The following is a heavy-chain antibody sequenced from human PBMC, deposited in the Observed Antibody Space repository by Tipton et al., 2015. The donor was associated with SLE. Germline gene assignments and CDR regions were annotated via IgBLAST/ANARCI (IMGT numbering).Heavy chain of an antibody. CDR1: GSRFSDYG. D-gene: IGHD3-10*01. V-gene: IGHV1-18*01. Sequence: QLVQSGAEVKKPGASVRVSCKASGSRFSDYGFTWVRQAPGQAPEWMGWIITYNGNTKYAQNFQGRLTMTADISTTTAYMELRSLRSDDTAVYFCARLSWDLLGWLDPWGQGTLVTVSS. J-gene: IGHJ5*02. CDR3: ARLSWDLLGWLDP. CDR2: IITYNGNT.